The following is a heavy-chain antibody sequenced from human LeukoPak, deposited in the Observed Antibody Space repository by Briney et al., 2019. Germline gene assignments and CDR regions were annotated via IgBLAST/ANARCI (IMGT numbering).Heavy chain of an antibody. CDR1: GFTFSTYV. D-gene: IGHD4-17*01. V-gene: IGHV3-23*01. CDR2: ISGSGGST. J-gene: IGHJ4*02. CDR3: AKGRLATVTTWDYFDY. Sequence: GGSLILSCAASGFTFSTYVVSWVRQAPGKGLEWVSAISGSGGSTYYADSVKGRFTVSRDNSKNTLYLQMNSLRAEDTAVYYCAKGRLATVTTWDYFDYWGQGTLVTVSS.